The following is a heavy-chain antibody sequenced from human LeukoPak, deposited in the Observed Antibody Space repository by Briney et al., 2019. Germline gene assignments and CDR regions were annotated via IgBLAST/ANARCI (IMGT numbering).Heavy chain of an antibody. J-gene: IGHJ4*02. CDR3: ARSGYNRFDY. V-gene: IGHV3-23*01. CDR1: GFTFSSYA. Sequence: GGSLRLSCAASGFTFSSYAMSWVRQAPGKGLEWVSAFSGGGGSAYYADSVKGRFTISRDNSQNTLYLQMNSLRAEDTAIYYCARSGYNRFDYWGQGTLVTVSS. CDR2: FSGGGGSA. D-gene: IGHD5-24*01.